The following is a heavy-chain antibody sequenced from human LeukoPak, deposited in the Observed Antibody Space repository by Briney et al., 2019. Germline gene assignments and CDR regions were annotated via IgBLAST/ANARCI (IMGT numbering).Heavy chain of an antibody. J-gene: IGHJ6*02. Sequence: GGSLRLSCAASGFTCSRYDMHWVRQATGKGLERVSTFGAAGDTYYSESAKGRFTISREDAKNSVYLQMNSLRGGDTAVYYCVRENVLAVAGTNYYYGMDVWGLGTTVTVSS. CDR2: FGAAGDT. CDR3: VRENVLAVAGTNYYYGMDV. V-gene: IGHV3-13*01. CDR1: GFTCSRYD. D-gene: IGHD6-19*01.